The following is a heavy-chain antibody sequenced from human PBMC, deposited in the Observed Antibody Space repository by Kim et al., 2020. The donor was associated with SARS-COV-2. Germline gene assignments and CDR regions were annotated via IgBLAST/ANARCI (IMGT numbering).Heavy chain of an antibody. J-gene: IGHJ4*02. CDR1: GGSISSSSYY. V-gene: IGHV4-39*01. D-gene: IGHD5-12*01. CDR2: IYYSGST. Sequence: SETLSLTCTVSGGSISSSSYYWGWIRQPPGKGLEWIGSIYYSGSTYYNPSLKSRVTISVDTSKNQFSLKLSSVTAADTAVYYCASFSTFGDGYNYGYWGQGTLVTVSS. CDR3: ASFSTFGDGYNYGY.